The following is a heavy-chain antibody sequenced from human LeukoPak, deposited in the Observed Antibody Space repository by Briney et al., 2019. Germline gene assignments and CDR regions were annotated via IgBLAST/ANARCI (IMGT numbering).Heavy chain of an antibody. CDR3: ARLVAYCSSTSCSFDF. Sequence: PSETLSLTCTVSGGSVGSGTFYWGWIRQPPGKGLEWIGSIYYTGSTHYNPSLKSRVTISVDTSKNQFSLKLSSVTAADTAVFYCARLVAYCSSTSCSFDFWGQGTLVTVSS. CDR1: GGSVGSGTFY. V-gene: IGHV4-39*01. J-gene: IGHJ4*02. CDR2: IYYTGST. D-gene: IGHD2-2*01.